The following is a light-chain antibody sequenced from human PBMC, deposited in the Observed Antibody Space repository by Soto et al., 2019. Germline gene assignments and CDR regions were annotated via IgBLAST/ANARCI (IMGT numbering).Light chain of an antibody. J-gene: IGKJ1*01. CDR2: WAS. CDR1: QSVLYSSNNKNY. Sequence: DIVMTQSPDSLAVSLGERATINCKSSQSVLYSSNNKNYLAWYQQKSGQPPKLLIYWASTRESGVPDRFSGSGSGTDFTLTISSLQAEDVAVYYCQQYHSNPQTFGQGTKVEIK. V-gene: IGKV4-1*01. CDR3: QQYHSNPQT.